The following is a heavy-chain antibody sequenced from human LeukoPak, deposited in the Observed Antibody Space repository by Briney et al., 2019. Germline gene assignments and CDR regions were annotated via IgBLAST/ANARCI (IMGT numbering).Heavy chain of an antibody. J-gene: IGHJ4*02. CDR1: GGTFSSYA. CDR3: ARGRDGYGSKDY. D-gene: IGHD5-24*01. V-gene: IGHV1-69*05. CDR2: IIPIFGTA. Sequence: ASVKVSCKASGGTFSSYAISWVRQAPGQGLEWMGGIIPIFGTANYAQKFQGRVTITTDESTSTAYMELSSLISEDTAVYYCARGRDGYGSKDYWGQGTLVTVSS.